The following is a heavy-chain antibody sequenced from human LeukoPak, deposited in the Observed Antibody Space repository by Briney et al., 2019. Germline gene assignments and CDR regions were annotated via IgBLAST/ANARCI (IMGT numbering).Heavy chain of an antibody. Sequence: SETLSLTCTVSGGSISSGGYYWSWIRQPPGKGLEWIGYIYHSGSTYYNPSLKSRVTISVDRSKNQFSLKLSSVTAADTAVYYCARTASGYDPFDYWGQGTLVTVSS. CDR1: GGSISSGGYY. V-gene: IGHV4-30-2*01. D-gene: IGHD5-12*01. CDR2: IYHSGST. CDR3: ARTASGYDPFDY. J-gene: IGHJ4*02.